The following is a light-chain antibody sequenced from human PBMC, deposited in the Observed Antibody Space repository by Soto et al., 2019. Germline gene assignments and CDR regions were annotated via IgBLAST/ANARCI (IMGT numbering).Light chain of an antibody. CDR1: SSDVGGYNY. CDR2: DVT. CDR3: CSFTISSTYV. J-gene: IGLJ1*01. Sequence: QSVLTQPASVSGSPGQSITISCTGTSSDVGGYNYVSWYQQYPGKAPKVMIYDVTNRPSGVSNRFSGSRSGNTASLTISGLQAEDEADYYCCSFTISSTYVFGTGTKLTVL. V-gene: IGLV2-14*01.